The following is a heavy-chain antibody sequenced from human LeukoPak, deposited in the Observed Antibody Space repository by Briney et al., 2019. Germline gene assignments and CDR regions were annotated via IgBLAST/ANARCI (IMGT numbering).Heavy chain of an antibody. V-gene: IGHV1-69*06. J-gene: IGHJ4*02. CDR3: ALGVEGLFDY. CDR2: IIPIFGTA. CDR1: GGTFTIYA. Sequence: SSLTVSCKASGGTFTIYAISWVRQAPGQGLEWMGGIIPIFGTANYAQKYQGRVTITADKSTSTAYMELSSLRSEDTAVYYCALGVEGLFDYWGEGKLVSVSS. D-gene: IGHD7-27*01.